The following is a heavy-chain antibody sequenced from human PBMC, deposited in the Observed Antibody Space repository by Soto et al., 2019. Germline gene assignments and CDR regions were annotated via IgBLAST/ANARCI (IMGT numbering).Heavy chain of an antibody. CDR1: GGSISSNY. D-gene: IGHD6-13*01. J-gene: IGHJ4*02. Sequence: SETLSLTCTVSGGSISSNYWTWIRQPPGKGLEWIGYVYNSGSANYNPSLKSRVTISEDTSKSQFSLKVNSMTAADTAVYYCARYRREAVAGYTLDNWGQGILVTVSS. CDR3: ARYRREAVAGYTLDN. CDR2: VYNSGSA. V-gene: IGHV4-59*01.